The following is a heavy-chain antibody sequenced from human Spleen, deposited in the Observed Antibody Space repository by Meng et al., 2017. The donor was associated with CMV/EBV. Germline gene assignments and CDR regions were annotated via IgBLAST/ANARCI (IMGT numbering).Heavy chain of an antibody. CDR3: AREQQLIVGDLDY. J-gene: IGHJ4*02. Sequence: GGSLRLSCEASGLAFSSYWMSWVRQAPGKGLEWVANIKEDGSDNNYADSVKGRFTISRDNAKKSLYLEMNSLRVEDTAVYYCAREQQLIVGDLDYWGQGTLVTVSS. D-gene: IGHD1-26*01. CDR2: IKEDGSDN. V-gene: IGHV3-7*01. CDR1: GLAFSSYW.